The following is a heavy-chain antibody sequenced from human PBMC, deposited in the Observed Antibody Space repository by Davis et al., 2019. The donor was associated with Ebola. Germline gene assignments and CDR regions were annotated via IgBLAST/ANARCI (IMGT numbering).Heavy chain of an antibody. Sequence: SETLSLTCTVSGGSISSGGYYWSWIRQHPGKGLEWIGYIHYSGSTYYNPSLRSRVTISVDTSKNQFSLKLSSVTAADTAVYYCARDMGGLLWFGEWIYGMDVWGQGTTVTVSS. CDR2: IHYSGST. D-gene: IGHD3-10*01. CDR3: ARDMGGLLWFGEWIYGMDV. V-gene: IGHV4-31*03. CDR1: GGSISSGGYY. J-gene: IGHJ6*02.